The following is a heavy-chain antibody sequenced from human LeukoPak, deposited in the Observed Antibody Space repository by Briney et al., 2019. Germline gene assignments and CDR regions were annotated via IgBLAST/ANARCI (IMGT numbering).Heavy chain of an antibody. V-gene: IGHV3-30-3*01. D-gene: IGHD4-17*01. CDR3: AREDGDAFDY. CDR1: GFTFSSYA. J-gene: IGHJ4*02. Sequence: PGRSLRLSCAASGFTFSSYAMHWVRQAPGKGLEWVAVISYDGSNKYYADSVKGRFTISRDNSKNTLYLQMNSLRAEDTAVYYCAREDGDAFDYWGQGTLVTVSS. CDR2: ISYDGSNK.